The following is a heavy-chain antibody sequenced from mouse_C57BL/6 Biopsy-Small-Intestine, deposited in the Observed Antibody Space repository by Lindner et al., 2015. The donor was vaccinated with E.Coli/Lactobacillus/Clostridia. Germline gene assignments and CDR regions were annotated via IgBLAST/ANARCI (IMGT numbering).Heavy chain of an antibody. Sequence: VQLQESGAELVKPGASVKISCKTSGYAFSSYWMNWVKQRPGKGLEWIGQIYPGDGDTNYNGKFKGKATLTADKSSSTAYMQLSSLTSEDSAVYFCARRRVITGALDNWGQGTSVTVSS. CDR3: ARRRVITGALDN. CDR1: GYAFSSYW. D-gene: IGHD1-1*01. J-gene: IGHJ4*01. V-gene: IGHV1-80*01. CDR2: IYPGDGDT.